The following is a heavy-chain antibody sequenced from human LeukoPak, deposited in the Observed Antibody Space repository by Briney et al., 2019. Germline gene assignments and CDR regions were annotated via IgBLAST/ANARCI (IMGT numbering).Heavy chain of an antibody. Sequence: ASVKVSCKASGYTFTSYGISWVRQAPGQGLEWMGIINPSGGSTSYAQKFQGRVTMTRDTSTSTVYMELSSLRSEDTAVYYCARDDFPLPVDWGQGTLVTVSS. J-gene: IGHJ4*02. D-gene: IGHD2-2*01. V-gene: IGHV1-46*01. CDR1: GYTFTSYG. CDR2: INPSGGST. CDR3: ARDDFPLPVD.